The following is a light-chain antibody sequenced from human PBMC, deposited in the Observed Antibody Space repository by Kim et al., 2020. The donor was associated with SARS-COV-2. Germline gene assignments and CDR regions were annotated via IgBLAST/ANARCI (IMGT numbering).Light chain of an antibody. V-gene: IGLV3-1*01. CDR2: QDS. CDR3: QAWDSSTVV. J-gene: IGLJ2*01. Sequence: SVSPGQTAGIACAGDKLGYKYACWYQQKPGQAPVLVIYQDSKRPSGIPERFSGSNSGNTATLTISGTQAMDEADYYCQAWDSSTVVFGGGTQLTVL. CDR1: KLGYKY.